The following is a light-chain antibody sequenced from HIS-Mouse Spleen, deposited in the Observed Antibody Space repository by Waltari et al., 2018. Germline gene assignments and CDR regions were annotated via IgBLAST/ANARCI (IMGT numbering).Light chain of an antibody. CDR3: QQRSNWPPLT. Sequence: EIVLTQSPATLSLSPGERATLSCRASQRVSSYLAWYQQKPGQAPRLLIYDASNRATGIPARFSGSGSGTDFTLTISSLEPEDCAVYYCQQRSNWPPLTFGGGTKVEIK. V-gene: IGKV3-11*01. CDR1: QRVSSY. J-gene: IGKJ4*01. CDR2: DAS.